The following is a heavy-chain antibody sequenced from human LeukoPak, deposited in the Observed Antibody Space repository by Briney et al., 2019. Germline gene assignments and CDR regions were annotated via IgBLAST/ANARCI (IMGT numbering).Heavy chain of an antibody. J-gene: IGHJ4*02. CDR1: GYSFTSYW. Sequence: GASLQISCKGSGYSFTSYWIGWVRQMPGKGLEWMGIIYPGDSDTRYSPSFQGQVTISADKSISTAYLQWSSLKASDTAMYYCARGGRVRYFDWFFDYWGQGTLVTVSS. CDR3: ARGGRVRYFDWFFDY. CDR2: IYPGDSDT. D-gene: IGHD3-9*01. V-gene: IGHV5-51*01.